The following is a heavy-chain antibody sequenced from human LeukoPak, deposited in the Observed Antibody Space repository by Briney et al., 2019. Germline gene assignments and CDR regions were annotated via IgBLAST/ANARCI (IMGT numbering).Heavy chain of an antibody. D-gene: IGHD3-10*01. V-gene: IGHV3-74*01. Sequence: PGVSLSLSCGASGFTFSSYSMNWVRQAPGKGLVWDSRINSDGSTTTYADSVKGRFTISRDNAKNTLYLQMNSLRAEDTAVYYCARNANPPGDYWGQGTLVTVYS. CDR1: GFTFSSYS. CDR3: ARNANPPGDY. CDR2: INSDGSTT. J-gene: IGHJ4*02.